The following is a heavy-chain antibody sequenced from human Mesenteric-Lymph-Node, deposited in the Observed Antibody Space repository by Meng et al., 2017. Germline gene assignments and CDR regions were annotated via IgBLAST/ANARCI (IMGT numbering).Heavy chain of an antibody. CDR3: AKTFAWYPNLWFDP. Sequence: ASVKVSCKASGYTFTNFGISWVRQAPGQGLEWMGWISAYDGDTKYGQKLQDRVTMTTDTSTTTAYLELRSLTSDDTAIYYCAKTFAWYPNLWFDPWGQGTLVTVSS. V-gene: IGHV1-18*01. CDR2: ISAYDGDT. D-gene: IGHD3-9*01. J-gene: IGHJ5*02. CDR1: GYTFTNFG.